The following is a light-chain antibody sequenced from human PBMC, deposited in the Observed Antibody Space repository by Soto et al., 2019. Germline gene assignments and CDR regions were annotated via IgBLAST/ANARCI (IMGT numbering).Light chain of an antibody. V-gene: IGLV2-14*01. CDR2: QVN. CDR1: SSDIGGYNY. CDR3: SSYTSGSTPYV. Sequence: QSALTQPASVSGSPGQSITISCTGSSSDIGGYNYVSWYQQLPGKAPKLLIYQVNNRPSGVSDRFSGSKSGNTASLTISGLXAEDEADYYCSSYTSGSTPYVFGGGTKVTVL. J-gene: IGLJ1*01.